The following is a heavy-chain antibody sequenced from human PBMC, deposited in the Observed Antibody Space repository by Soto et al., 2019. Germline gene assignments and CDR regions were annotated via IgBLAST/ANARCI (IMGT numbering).Heavy chain of an antibody. CDR2: IYYNGNI. Sequence: PSETLSLTCAVYGGSFSGYSWTWIRQPPGKGLEWIGYIYYNGNINYNPSLKSRVTISVDTSKNQFSLKLNSVTAADTAVYYCARTYCSSTTCYDLFDSWGQGTLVTVSS. CDR1: GGSFSGYS. D-gene: IGHD2-2*01. J-gene: IGHJ4*02. CDR3: ARTYCSSTTCYDLFDS. V-gene: IGHV4-59*01.